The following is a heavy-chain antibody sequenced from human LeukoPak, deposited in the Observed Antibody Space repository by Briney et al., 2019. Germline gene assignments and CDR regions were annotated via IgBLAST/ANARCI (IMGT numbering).Heavy chain of an antibody. CDR1: GFTFSSYA. J-gene: IGHJ4*02. CDR3: AKACSGGSCYSGSDY. Sequence: GGSLRLSCAASGFTFSSYAMSWVRQAPGKGLEWVSAISGSGGSTYYADSVKGLFTISRDNSKNTLYLQMNSLRAEDTAVYYCAKACSGGSCYSGSDYWGQGTLVTVSS. V-gene: IGHV3-23*01. CDR2: ISGSGGST. D-gene: IGHD2-15*01.